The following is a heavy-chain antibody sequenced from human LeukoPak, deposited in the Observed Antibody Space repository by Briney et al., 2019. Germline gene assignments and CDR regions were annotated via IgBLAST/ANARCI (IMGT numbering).Heavy chain of an antibody. CDR1: GGTFSSYA. J-gene: IGHJ1*01. V-gene: IGHV1-69*04. D-gene: IGHD6-13*01. CDR2: IIPILGIA. CDR3: ASPQIILAYSSSWSEYFQH. Sequence: SVKVSCKASGGTFSSYAISWVRQAPGQGLEWTGRIIPILGIANYAQKFQGRVTITADKSTSTAYMGLSSLRSEDTAVYYCASPQIILAYSSSWSEYFQHWGQGTLVTVSS.